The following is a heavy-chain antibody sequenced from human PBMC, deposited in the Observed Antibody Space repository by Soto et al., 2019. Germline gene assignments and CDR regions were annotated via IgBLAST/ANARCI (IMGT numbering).Heavy chain of an antibody. Sequence: QVQLQESGPGLVRPSETLSLTCTVSGGSVSSGRNFWSWIRQPPGKGLEWIGLISNSGNANYNPPLKSRVTMSVDTSKNQFSLRLSSVTAADTAVYFCARDPYYYDSSGYRNGFDVWGQGTMVTVSS. J-gene: IGHJ3*01. V-gene: IGHV4-61*01. D-gene: IGHD3-22*01. CDR2: ISNSGNA. CDR3: ARDPYYYDSSGYRNGFDV. CDR1: GGSVSSGRNF.